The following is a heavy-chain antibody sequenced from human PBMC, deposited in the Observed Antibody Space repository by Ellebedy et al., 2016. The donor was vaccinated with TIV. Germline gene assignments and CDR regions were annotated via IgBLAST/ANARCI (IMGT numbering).Heavy chain of an antibody. CDR1: GFSLGGFG. CDR3: TKDHYGSASLRTGMDV. CDR2: ISFDGTKK. V-gene: IGHV3-30*18. Sequence: GGSLRLXCAASGFSLGGFGMHWVRQAPGKGLEWVAFISFDGTKKNYADSVKGRFTISRDNSENTLDLQMNSLGGDDTAVYYCTKDHYGSASLRTGMDVWGQGATVTVSS. J-gene: IGHJ6*02. D-gene: IGHD3-10*01.